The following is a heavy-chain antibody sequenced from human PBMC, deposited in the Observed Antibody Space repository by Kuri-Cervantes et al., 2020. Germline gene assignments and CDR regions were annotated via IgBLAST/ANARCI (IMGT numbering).Heavy chain of an antibody. CDR2: IWYDGSNK. J-gene: IGHJ4*02. V-gene: IGHV3-33*06. CDR3: AKERREHIVVVTALDY. Sequence: GESLKISCAASGFTFSSYGMHWVRQAPGKGLEWVAVIWYDGSNKYYADSVKGRFTISRDNSKNTLYLQMNSLRAEDTAVYYCAKERREHIVVVTALDYWGQGTLVTVSS. CDR1: GFTFSSYG. D-gene: IGHD2-21*02.